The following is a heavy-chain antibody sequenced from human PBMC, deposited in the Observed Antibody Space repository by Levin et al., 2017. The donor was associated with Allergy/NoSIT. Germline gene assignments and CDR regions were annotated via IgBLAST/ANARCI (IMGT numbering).Heavy chain of an antibody. V-gene: IGHV4-39*01. CDR3: ASYWDGLLLDF. J-gene: IGHJ4*02. CDR2: IYYSGST. D-gene: IGHD2-21*01. Sequence: SSETLSLTCTVSGGSIYSSTYYWVWIRQPPGTGLEWIGSIYYSGSTYYNPLKSRVTISIDTSKNQFSLKLSSVTAADTAVYYCASYWDGLLLDFWGQGTLVTVSS. CDR1: GGSIYSSTYY.